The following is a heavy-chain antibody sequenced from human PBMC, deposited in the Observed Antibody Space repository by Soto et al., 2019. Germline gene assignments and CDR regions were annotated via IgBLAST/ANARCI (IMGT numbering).Heavy chain of an antibody. Sequence: SETLSLTCTVSGGSISSYYWSWIRQPPGKGLEWIGYIYYSGSTNYNPSLKSRVTISIDTSKNQFSLKLSSVTAADTAVYYWARASITMVRGVWFDPGGQGTRVTVSS. J-gene: IGHJ5*02. CDR1: GGSISSYY. V-gene: IGHV4-59*01. D-gene: IGHD3-10*01. CDR3: ARASITMVRGVWFDP. CDR2: IYYSGST.